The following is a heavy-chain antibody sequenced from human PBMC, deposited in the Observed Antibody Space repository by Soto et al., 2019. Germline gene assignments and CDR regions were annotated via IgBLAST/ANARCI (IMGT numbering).Heavy chain of an antibody. CDR3: AKGPGGFGEFPNGHYYYYGMDV. CDR2: ISYDGSNK. V-gene: IGHV3-30*18. D-gene: IGHD3-10*01. J-gene: IGHJ6*02. Sequence: GGSLRLSCAASGFTFSSYGMHWVRQAPGKGLEWVAVISYDGSNKYYADSVKGRFTISRDNSKNTLYLQMNSLRAKDTAVYYCAKGPGGFGEFPNGHYYYYGMDVWGQGTTVTVSS. CDR1: GFTFSSYG.